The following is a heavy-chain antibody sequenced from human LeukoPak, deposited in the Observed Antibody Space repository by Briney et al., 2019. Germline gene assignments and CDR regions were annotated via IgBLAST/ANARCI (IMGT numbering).Heavy chain of an antibody. CDR2: INPNSGGT. CDR1: GYTFTGYY. J-gene: IGHJ3*02. Sequence: EASVKVSCKASGYTFTGYYMHWVRQAPGQGLEWMGWINPNSGGTNYAQKFQGRVTMTRDTSISTAYMELSRLRSEDTAVYYCATPGPSTPDYYDSSGPEYAFDIWGQGTMVTVSS. D-gene: IGHD3-22*01. CDR3: ATPGPSTPDYYDSSGPEYAFDI. V-gene: IGHV1-2*02.